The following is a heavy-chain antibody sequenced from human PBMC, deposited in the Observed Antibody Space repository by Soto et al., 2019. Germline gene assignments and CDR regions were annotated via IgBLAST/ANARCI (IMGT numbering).Heavy chain of an antibody. D-gene: IGHD5-12*01. CDR2: IIPIFGTA. J-gene: IGHJ6*02. V-gene: IGHV1-69*13. Sequence: GASVKVSCKASGGTFSSYAISWVRQAPGQGLEWMGGIIPIFGTANYAQKFQGRVTITAGESTSTAYMELSSLRSEDTAVYYCARSLVATILDYYYYGMDVWGQGTTVTVSS. CDR1: GGTFSSYA. CDR3: ARSLVATILDYYYYGMDV.